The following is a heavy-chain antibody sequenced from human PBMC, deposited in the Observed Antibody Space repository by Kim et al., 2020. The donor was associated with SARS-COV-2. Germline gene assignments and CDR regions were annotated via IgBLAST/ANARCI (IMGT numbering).Heavy chain of an antibody. Sequence: SGPTLVNPTQTLTLTCTFSGFSLSTSGMCVSWIRQPPGKALEWLALIDWDDDKYYSTSLKTRLTISKDTSKNQVVLTMTNMDPVDTATYYCARCYDSSGYYDGPLDYWGQGTLVTVSS. V-gene: IGHV2-70*01. J-gene: IGHJ4*02. CDR1: GFSLSTSGMC. CDR2: IDWDDDK. CDR3: ARCYDSSGYYDGPLDY. D-gene: IGHD3-22*01.